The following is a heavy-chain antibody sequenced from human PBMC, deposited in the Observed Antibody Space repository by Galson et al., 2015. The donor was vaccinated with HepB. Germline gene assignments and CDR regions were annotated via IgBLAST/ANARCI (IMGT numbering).Heavy chain of an antibody. D-gene: IGHD2-21*01. CDR3: ARSLGIGIDF. V-gene: IGHV3-33*08. CDR1: GFTFKNFG. J-gene: IGHJ4*02. CDR2: IWHDGGKK. Sequence: SLRLSCAASGFTFKNFGMHWVRQAPGKGLGWVAVIWHDGGKKYYGDSVKGRFTVSRDNHENTLSLQMNSLRVEDTATYFCARSLGIGIDFWGQGSLVIVSS.